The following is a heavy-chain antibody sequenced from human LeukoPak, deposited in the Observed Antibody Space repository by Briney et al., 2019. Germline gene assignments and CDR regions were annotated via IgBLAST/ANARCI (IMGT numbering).Heavy chain of an antibody. CDR3: ARDQEGFDY. V-gene: IGHV1-46*01. Sequence: ASVTVSCTASGYTFTSNYIHWVRQAPGQGLEWMGMIYPRDGSTSYAQKFQGRVTVTRDTSTSTVHMELSGLRSEDTAVYYCARDQEGFDYWGQGTLVSVSS. CDR1: GYTFTSNY. CDR2: IYPRDGST. J-gene: IGHJ4*02.